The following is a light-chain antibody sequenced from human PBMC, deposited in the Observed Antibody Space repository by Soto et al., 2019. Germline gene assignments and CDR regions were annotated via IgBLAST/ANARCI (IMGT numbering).Light chain of an antibody. CDR3: ATWEAGLYCPV. J-gene: IGLJ2*01. CDR2: RDN. V-gene: IGLV1-44*01. Sequence: QSVLTQPPSASGTPGQRVTIACSGSRSNIGSNPVQWYLQLPGTAPKLLIYRDNERPSGVPDRFSGSKSGTSATLAINGLQSDDETDYPCATWEAGLYCPVFGRGTKVTAL. CDR1: RSNIGSNP.